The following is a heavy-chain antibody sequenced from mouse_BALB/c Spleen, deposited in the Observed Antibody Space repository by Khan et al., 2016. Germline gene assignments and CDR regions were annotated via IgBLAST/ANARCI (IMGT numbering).Heavy chain of an antibody. J-gene: IGHJ3*01. V-gene: IGHV6-6*02. CDR2: FRLKSNNYAT. Sequence: EVKLEESGGGLVQPGGSMKLSCVASGFTFSNYWMYWVRQSPEKGLEWVAEFRLKSNNYATNSAESVKGRFTISRDASQSSVYLQMNNLRAEDTGIYYCTTGFAYWGQGTLVTVSA. CDR3: TTGFAY. CDR1: GFTFSNYW.